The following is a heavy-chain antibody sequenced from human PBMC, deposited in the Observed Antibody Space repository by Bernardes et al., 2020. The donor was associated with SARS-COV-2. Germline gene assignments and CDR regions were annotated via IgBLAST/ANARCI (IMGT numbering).Heavy chain of an antibody. Sequence: GGSLRLSCSASGFAFNRHWMHWVRQATGKGPEWVSRVEHDGAIKNYADFVKGRFIISRDNVRNMLFLEMKSLTVEDTATYYCTRAADWGSNHFYYYGMDVWGQVTTVIVSS. CDR1: GFAFNRHW. V-gene: IGHV3-74*01. CDR2: VEHDGAIK. J-gene: IGHJ6*02. D-gene: IGHD3-16*02. CDR3: TRAADWGSNHFYYYGMDV.